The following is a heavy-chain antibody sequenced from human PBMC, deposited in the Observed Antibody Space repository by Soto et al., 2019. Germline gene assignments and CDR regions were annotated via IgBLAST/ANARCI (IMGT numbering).Heavy chain of an antibody. V-gene: IGHV3-7*03. J-gene: IGHJ4*02. Sequence: GGSLRLSCAASGFTFSDYWMSWVRQAPGRGLEWVANINQDGTNQYYEDSVKGRFTISRNNAKKSLFLQMSSLRAEDTAIYYCVLEAYNNTWGSRWGQGTLVTVSS. CDR1: GFTFSDYW. D-gene: IGHD1-20*01. CDR2: INQDGTNQ. CDR3: VLEAYNNTWGSR.